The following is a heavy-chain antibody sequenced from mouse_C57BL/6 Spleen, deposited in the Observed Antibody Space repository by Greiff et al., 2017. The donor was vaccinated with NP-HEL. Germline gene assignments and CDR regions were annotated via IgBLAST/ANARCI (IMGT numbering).Heavy chain of an antibody. CDR2: IRSGSSTI. J-gene: IGHJ4*01. D-gene: IGHD2-4*01. CDR1: GFTFSDYG. V-gene: IGHV5-17*01. CDR3: ARSYDYGGMDY. Sequence: EVKLMESGGGLVKPGGSLKLSCAASGFTFSDYGMHWVRQAPEKGLEWVAYIRSGSSTIYYADTVKGRFTISRDNAKNTLFLQMTSLRSEDTAMYYCARSYDYGGMDYWGQGTSVTVSS.